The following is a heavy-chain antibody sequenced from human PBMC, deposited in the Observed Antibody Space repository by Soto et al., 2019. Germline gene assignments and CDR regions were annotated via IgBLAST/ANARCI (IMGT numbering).Heavy chain of an antibody. CDR1: GDSVSSGGW. CDR2: LYHSGST. J-gene: IGHJ4*02. Sequence: QVQLQESGPGLVEPSGTLSLTCTVSGDSVSSGGWWSWLRQPPGKGLEWIGELYHSGSTNYTPSLKSRVSMSLDNSKNQFSLRLNYVTAADTALYLCTTKPGRLNVGFQSWGQGTLVTVAS. V-gene: IGHV4-4*02. CDR3: TTKPGRLNVGFQS. D-gene: IGHD1-26*01.